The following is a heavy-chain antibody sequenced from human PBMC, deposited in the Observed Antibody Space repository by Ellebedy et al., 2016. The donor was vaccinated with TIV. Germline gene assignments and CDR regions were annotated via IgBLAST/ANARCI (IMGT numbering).Heavy chain of an antibody. CDR2: ISAYTGNT. CDR3: ARVRIAAAKPIDY. J-gene: IGHJ4*02. CDR1: GYTFTSYG. V-gene: IGHV1-18*01. D-gene: IGHD6-13*01. Sequence: ASVKVSCXASGYTFTSYGINWVRQAPGQGLEWMGSISAYTGNTKYEQKFQGRVTMTTDTSTRTAYMELRSLRSDDTAVYYCARVRIAAAKPIDYWGQGTLVTVSS.